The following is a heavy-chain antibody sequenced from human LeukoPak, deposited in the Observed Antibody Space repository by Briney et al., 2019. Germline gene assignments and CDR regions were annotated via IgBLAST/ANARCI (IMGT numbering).Heavy chain of an antibody. CDR2: INSNSGGT. V-gene: IGHV1-2*02. CDR1: GYTFTGYY. CDR3: APNYYDSSGHMGGMDV. J-gene: IGHJ6*02. D-gene: IGHD3-22*01. Sequence: ASVKLSCTASGYTFTGYYMHWGRQAPGQGLEWVGWINSNSGGTTYAHKFQGRVTITRDTSISTAYMELRRLRSADTAVYYCAPNYYDSSGHMGGMDVWGQGTTVTVSS.